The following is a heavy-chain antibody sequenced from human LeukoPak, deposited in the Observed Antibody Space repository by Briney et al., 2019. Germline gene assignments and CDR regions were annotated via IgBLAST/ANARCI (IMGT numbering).Heavy chain of an antibody. J-gene: IGHJ4*02. CDR1: GFTFSSYA. V-gene: IGHV3-30-3*01. CDR2: ISFYGSNK. CDR3: ARSLSYYDFWSGYSPYFDY. D-gene: IGHD3-3*01. Sequence: GGSLRLSCTASGFTFSSYAMHWGRQAPGKGLGRVAVISFYGSNKYYADSVKDRFTISRDNSKNTLYLQMNSLRADDTAVYYCARSLSYYDFWSGYSPYFDYWGQGTLVTVSS.